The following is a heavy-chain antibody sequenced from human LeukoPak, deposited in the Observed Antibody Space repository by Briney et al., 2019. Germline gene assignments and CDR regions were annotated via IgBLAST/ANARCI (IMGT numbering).Heavy chain of an antibody. V-gene: IGHV1-69*06. CDR2: IIPIFGTA. J-gene: IGHJ5*02. CDR3: ARGPRLVANWFDH. CDR1: GGTFSSYA. Sequence: SVKVSCKASGGTFSSYAISWVRQAPGQGLEWMGGIIPIFGTANYAQKFQGRVTITADKSTSTAYMELSSLRSEDTAVYYCARGPRLVANWFDHWGQGTLVTVSS. D-gene: IGHD2-15*01.